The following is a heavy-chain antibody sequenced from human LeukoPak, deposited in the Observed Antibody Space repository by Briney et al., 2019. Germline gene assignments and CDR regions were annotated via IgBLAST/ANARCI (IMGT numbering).Heavy chain of an antibody. D-gene: IGHD2-2*02. CDR3: AREGRYCSSTSCYTSYYMDV. CDR1: GGSISSGSYY. CDR2: IYTSGST. V-gene: IGHV4-61*02. J-gene: IGHJ6*03. Sequence: SETLSLTCTVSGGSISSGSYYWSWIRQPAGKGLEWIGRIYTSGSTNYNPSLKSRVTISVDTSKNQFSLKLSSVTAADTAVYYCAREGRYCSSTSCYTSYYMDVWGKGTTVTVSS.